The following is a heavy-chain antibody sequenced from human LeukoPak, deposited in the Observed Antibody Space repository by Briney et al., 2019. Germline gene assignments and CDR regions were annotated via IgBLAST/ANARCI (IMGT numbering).Heavy chain of an antibody. D-gene: IGHD4-17*01. CDR2: TSSSDAGT. CDR1: GSTFSSYA. CDR3: AKENYGDSTGGRFQH. J-gene: IGHJ1*01. Sequence: GGSLRLSCAASGSTFSSYAMSWVRQAPGKGLEWVAATSSSDAGTYHADSVKGRFTISRVNSKNTLYLQMNSLRAEDTAVYYCAKENYGDSTGGRFQHWGQGTLVTVSS. V-gene: IGHV3-23*01.